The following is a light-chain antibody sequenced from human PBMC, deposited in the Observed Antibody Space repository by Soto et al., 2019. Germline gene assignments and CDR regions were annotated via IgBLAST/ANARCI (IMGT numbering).Light chain of an antibody. CDR1: QSVSNNY. Sequence: EIVWTQSPGTMSLSPGERATLSCRASQSVSNNYLAWYQQKPGQAPRLLIYGASNRATGIPDRFSGSGSGTDFTLTISRMEPEDFAVYYCQRYGSSGTFGQGTKVDIK. CDR3: QRYGSSGT. J-gene: IGKJ1*01. CDR2: GAS. V-gene: IGKV3-20*01.